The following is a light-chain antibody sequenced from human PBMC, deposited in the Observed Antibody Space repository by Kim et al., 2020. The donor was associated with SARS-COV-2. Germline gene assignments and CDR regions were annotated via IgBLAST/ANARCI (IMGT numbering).Light chain of an antibody. J-gene: IGKJ1*01. CDR3: QQYYSTPTWT. V-gene: IGKV4-1*01. Sequence: TINGRSSQSVLDSSNNKNELAWYQQKPGQPPKLLIYWASTRESGVPDRFSGSGSGTDFTLTISSLQAEDVAVYYCQQYYSTPTWTFGQGTKVDIK. CDR1: QSVLDSSNNKNE. CDR2: WAS.